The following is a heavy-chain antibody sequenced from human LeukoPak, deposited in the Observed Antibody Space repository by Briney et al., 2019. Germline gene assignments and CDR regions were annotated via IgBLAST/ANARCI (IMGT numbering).Heavy chain of an antibody. J-gene: IGHJ4*02. D-gene: IGHD5-18*01. CDR3: AKVPTWIQLWLGGDY. Sequence: GGSLRLSCAASGFTFSSYCMHWVRQPPGKGLVWVSQICTDETTIRNADSVKGRFTISRDNSKNTLYLQMNSLRAEDTAVYYCAKVPTWIQLWLGGDYWGQGTLVTVSS. CDR1: GFTFSSYC. V-gene: IGHV3-74*01. CDR2: ICTDETTI.